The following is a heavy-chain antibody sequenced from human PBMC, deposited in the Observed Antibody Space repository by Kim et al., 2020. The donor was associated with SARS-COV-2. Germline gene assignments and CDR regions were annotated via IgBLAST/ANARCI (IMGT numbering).Heavy chain of an antibody. J-gene: IGHJ4*02. CDR3: AKLKAAIYFDY. D-gene: IGHD2-2*02. CDR1: GFTFSLYA. V-gene: IGHV3-23*01. CDR2: ISDSGVST. Sequence: GSLRLSCAASGFTFSLYAMSWVRQAPGKGLEWVSGISDSGVSTYYADSVKGRFTISRDNSKNTLYLQMNSLRAEDTAVYYCAKLKAAIYFDYWGQGTLVPVSS.